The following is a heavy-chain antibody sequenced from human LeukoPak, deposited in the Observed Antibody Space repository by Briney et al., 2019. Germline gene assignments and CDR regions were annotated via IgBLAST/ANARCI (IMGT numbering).Heavy chain of an antibody. CDR1: GFTFRRSY. Sequence: GGSLRLSCATSGFTFRRSYMTWVRQAPGKGLEWVSLIYAGGRVFYGDSVKGRFTISRDNLGNSVYLHMNSLRAEDTAVYYCTTEGGYYYDSSGYANADYAFDIWGQGTMVTVSS. V-gene: IGHV3-66*01. J-gene: IGHJ3*02. CDR3: TTEGGYYYDSSGYANADYAFDI. D-gene: IGHD3-22*01. CDR2: IYAGGRV.